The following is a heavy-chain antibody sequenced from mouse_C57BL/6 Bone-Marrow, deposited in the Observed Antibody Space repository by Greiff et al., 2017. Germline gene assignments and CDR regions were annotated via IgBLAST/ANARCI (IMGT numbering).Heavy chain of an antibody. Sequence: EVHVVESGGGLVKPGGSLKISCAASGFTFSDYGMHWVRQAPGQGLEWVAYISSGSSTIYYADTVKGRFTISTDNVKNTMFLQMTSLRSEETTTYYCARGATVYYFDVWGKGTTLTVSS. CDR2: ISSGSSTI. CDR3: ARGATVYYFDV. CDR1: GFTFSDYG. D-gene: IGHD1-1*01. J-gene: IGHJ2*01. V-gene: IGHV5-17*01.